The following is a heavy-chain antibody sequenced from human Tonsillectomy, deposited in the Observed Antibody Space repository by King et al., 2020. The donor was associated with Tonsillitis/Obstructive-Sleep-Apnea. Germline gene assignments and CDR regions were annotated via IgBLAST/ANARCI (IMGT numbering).Heavy chain of an antibody. CDR3: ARHPDVVVPAASLMDV. D-gene: IGHD2-2*01. J-gene: IGHJ6*04. V-gene: IGHV5-51*01. CDR1: GYKFINYW. CDR2: IYPGDSDT. Sequence: VQLVQSGAEVKKPGESLKISCKGSGYKFINYWIGWVRQMPGKGLEWMGIIYPGDSDTRYSPSFQGQVTISADKYISTTYLQWSSLKASDTAVYYCARHPDVVVPAASLMDVWGKGTTVTVSS.